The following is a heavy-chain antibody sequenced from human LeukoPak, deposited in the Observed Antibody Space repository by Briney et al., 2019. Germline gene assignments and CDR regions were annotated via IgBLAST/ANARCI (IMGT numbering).Heavy chain of an antibody. D-gene: IGHD3-10*01. V-gene: IGHV7-4-1*02. CDR1: GYTFTSYA. Sequence: GASVKVSCKASGYTFTSYAMNWVRQAPGQGLEWMGWINTNTGNPTYAQGFTGRFVFSLDTSVSTAYLQISSLKAEDTAVYYCARGPRITMVRELLNWFDPWGQGTLVTVSS. J-gene: IGHJ5*02. CDR3: ARGPRITMVRELLNWFDP. CDR2: INTNTGNP.